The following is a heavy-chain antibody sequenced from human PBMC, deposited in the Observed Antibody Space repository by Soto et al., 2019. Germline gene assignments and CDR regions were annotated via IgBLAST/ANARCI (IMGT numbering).Heavy chain of an antibody. D-gene: IGHD6-6*01. J-gene: IGHJ6*03. CDR1: GYTVLGYD. CDR2: MNPNSGST. Sequence: ASVKVSCKASGYTVLGYDISWVRQATGQGPEWMGWMNPNSGSTYYADSVKGRFTISRDNSKNTLYLQMNSLRAEDTAVYYCARGSKQLVYYYYYMDVWGKGTTVTVSS. CDR3: ARGSKQLVYYYYYMDV. V-gene: IGHV1-8*01.